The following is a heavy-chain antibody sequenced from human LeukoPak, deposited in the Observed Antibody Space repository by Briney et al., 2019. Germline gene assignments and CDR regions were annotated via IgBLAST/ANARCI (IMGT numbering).Heavy chain of an antibody. V-gene: IGHV1-2*02. CDR3: AKDQGGPGSGDCCPLDY. D-gene: IGHD2-21*01. CDR2: INPNSGGT. Sequence: ASVKVSCKASGYTFTGYYMHWVRQAPGQGLEWMGWINPNSGGTNYAQKFQGRVTMTRDTSITTAYLELSSLRPDDTAIYYRAKDQGGPGSGDCCPLDYWGQGTLVSVSS. J-gene: IGHJ4*02. CDR1: GYTFTGYY.